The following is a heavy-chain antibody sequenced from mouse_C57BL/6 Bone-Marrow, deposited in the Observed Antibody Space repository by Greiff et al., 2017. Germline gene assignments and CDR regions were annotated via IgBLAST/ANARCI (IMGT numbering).Heavy chain of an antibody. J-gene: IGHJ1*03. CDR3: ANDAPITTVVATDWDFDV. V-gene: IGHV1-64*01. D-gene: IGHD1-1*01. CDR2: IYPNSGRT. Sequence: QVQLQQPGAELVKPGASVKLSCKASGYTFTSYWMHWVKQRPGQGLEWIGMIYPNSGRTNYNEKFKSKATLTVDKSSSTAYMQLSSLTSEDSAVYYCANDAPITTVVATDWDFDVGGTGTTVTVSS. CDR1: GYTFTSYW.